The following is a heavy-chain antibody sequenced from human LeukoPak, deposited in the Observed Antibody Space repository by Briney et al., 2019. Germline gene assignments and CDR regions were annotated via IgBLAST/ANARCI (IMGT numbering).Heavy chain of an antibody. CDR1: GFTFSSYA. Sequence: GESLKISCAASGFTFSSYAMSWVRQAPGKGLEWVSAISGSGGSTYYADSVKGRFTISRDNSKNTLYLQMNSLRAEDTAVYYCAKVAYYYGSGSYVDYWGQGTLVTVSS. V-gene: IGHV3-23*01. CDR2: ISGSGGST. D-gene: IGHD3-10*01. J-gene: IGHJ4*02. CDR3: AKVAYYYGSGSYVDY.